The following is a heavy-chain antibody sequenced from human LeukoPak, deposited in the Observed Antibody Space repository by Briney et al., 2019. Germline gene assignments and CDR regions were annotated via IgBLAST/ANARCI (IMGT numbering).Heavy chain of an antibody. J-gene: IGHJ4*02. V-gene: IGHV3-74*01. Sequence: QPGGSLRLSCAASGFSFSSYWMHWVRQAPGKGLVWVSRINSDGSITTYADSVKGRFTISRDNSKNTLYLQMNSLRAEDTAVYYCATDPDVFDYWGQGTLVTVSS. D-gene: IGHD1-14*01. CDR3: ATDPDVFDY. CDR1: GFSFSSYW. CDR2: INSDGSIT.